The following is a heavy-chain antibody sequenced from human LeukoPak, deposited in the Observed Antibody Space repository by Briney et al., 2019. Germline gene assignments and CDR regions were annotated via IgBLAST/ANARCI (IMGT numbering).Heavy chain of an antibody. CDR2: INPNSGGT. J-gene: IGHJ4*02. CDR3: ARQGINRDFDY. D-gene: IGHD2-15*01. CDR1: GYTFTGYY. Sequence: ASVKVSCKASGYTFTGYYMHWVRQAPGQGLEWMGWINPNSGGTNYAQKFQGRVTMTRDTSISTAYMDLSSLRSEDTAVYFCARQGINRDFDYWGQGTLVTVSS. V-gene: IGHV1-2*02.